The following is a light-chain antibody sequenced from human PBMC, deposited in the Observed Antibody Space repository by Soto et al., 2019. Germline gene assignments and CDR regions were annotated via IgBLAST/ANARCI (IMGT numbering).Light chain of an antibody. CDR1: SSDVGSYNR. CDR3: SSFTTSSTYV. V-gene: IGLV2-18*02. Sequence: LTQPPSVSGSPGQSVAISCTGTSSDVGSYNRVSWYQQPPGTAPKLMIYDVSSRPSEVPDRFSGSKSGNTASLTISGLQAEDEADYYCSSFTTSSTYVFGTGTKVTVL. J-gene: IGLJ1*01. CDR2: DVS.